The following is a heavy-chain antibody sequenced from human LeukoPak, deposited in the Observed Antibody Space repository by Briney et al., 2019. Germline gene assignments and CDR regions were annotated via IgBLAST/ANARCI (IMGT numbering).Heavy chain of an antibody. V-gene: IGHV3-23*01. CDR2: I. D-gene: IGHD3-22*01. CDR1: GITLSNYG. CDR3: AKRGVVIRVILVGFHKEAYYFDS. J-gene: IGHJ4*02. Sequence: PGGSLRLSCAVSGITLSNYGMSWVRQALGKGLEWVAGIKGRFTISRDNSKNTLYLQMNSLRAEDTAVYFCAKRGVVIRVILVGFHKEAYYFDSWGQGALVTVSS.